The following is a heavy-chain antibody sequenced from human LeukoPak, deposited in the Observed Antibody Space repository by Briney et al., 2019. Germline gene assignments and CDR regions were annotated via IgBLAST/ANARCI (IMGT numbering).Heavy chain of an antibody. D-gene: IGHD2-15*01. CDR2: IYYSGST. CDR1: GGSISSGGYY. Sequence: SETLSLTCTVSGGSISSGGYYWSWIRQHPGKGLEWIGYIYYSGSTYYNPSLKSRVTISVDTSKNQFSLKLSSVTAADTAVYYCARDGVVAGAFDIWGQGTMVTVSS. V-gene: IGHV4-31*03. J-gene: IGHJ3*02. CDR3: ARDGVVAGAFDI.